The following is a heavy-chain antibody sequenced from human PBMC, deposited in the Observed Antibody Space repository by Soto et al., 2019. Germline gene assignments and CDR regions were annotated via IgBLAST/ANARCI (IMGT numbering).Heavy chain of an antibody. Sequence: QVQLQESGPGLVKPSGTLSLTCTVSGGSISSSNWWSWVRQPPGKGLECIGQIYHSGSTNYNPSLKSRGTISIDKSKNQFSLKLTSVTAADTAVYYCARGLGSPYFDYWGQGTLVTVSS. J-gene: IGHJ4*02. V-gene: IGHV4-4*02. D-gene: IGHD2-15*01. CDR1: GGSISSSNW. CDR3: ARGLGSPYFDY. CDR2: IYHSGST.